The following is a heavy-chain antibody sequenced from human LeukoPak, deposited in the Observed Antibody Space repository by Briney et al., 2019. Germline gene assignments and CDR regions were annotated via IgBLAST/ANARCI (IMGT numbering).Heavy chain of an antibody. CDR1: GGSISIGGYY. CDR3: AKTSKPAAIDY. J-gene: IGHJ4*02. CDR2: IYYNGRR. V-gene: IGHV4-31*03. Sequence: SETLSLTCSVSGGSISIGGYYWSWIRQHPGKGPEWIGSIYYNGRRNYNPSLKSRLTNSVDTSDNYFSLRLTSVTAADTAVYYCAKTSKPAAIDYGGQGTLVTVS. D-gene: IGHD2-2*01.